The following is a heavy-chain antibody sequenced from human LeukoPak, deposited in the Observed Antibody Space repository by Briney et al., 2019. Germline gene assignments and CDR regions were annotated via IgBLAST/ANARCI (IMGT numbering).Heavy chain of an antibody. CDR2: ISAYNGNT. CDR3: ARDPRYCSGGSCYYFDY. V-gene: IGHV1-18*01. CDR1: GYTFTSYG. J-gene: IGHJ4*02. D-gene: IGHD2-15*01. Sequence: GASVKVSCKASGYTFTSYGISWVRQAPGQGLEWMGWISAYNGNTNYAQKLQGRVTMTTDTSTSTAYMELRSLRSDDTAVYYCARDPRYCSGGSCYYFDYWGRGTLVTVSS.